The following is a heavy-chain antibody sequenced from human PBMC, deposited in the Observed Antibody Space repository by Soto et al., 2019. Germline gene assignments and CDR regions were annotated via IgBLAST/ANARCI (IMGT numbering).Heavy chain of an antibody. Sequence: SETLSLTCAVYGGSFSGYYWSWIRQPPGKGLEWIGEINHSGSTNYNPSLKSRVTISVDTSKNQFSLKLSSVTAADTAVYYCARLKTGTTSGAFDIWGQGSMVTVSS. J-gene: IGHJ3*02. CDR3: ARLKTGTTSGAFDI. D-gene: IGHD1-1*01. CDR1: GGSFSGYY. V-gene: IGHV4-34*01. CDR2: INHSGST.